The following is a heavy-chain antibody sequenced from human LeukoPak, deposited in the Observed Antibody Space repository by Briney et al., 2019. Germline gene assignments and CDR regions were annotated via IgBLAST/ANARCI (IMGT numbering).Heavy chain of an antibody. J-gene: IGHJ5*02. CDR3: ARDSRYSSGSPRDWFDP. Sequence: KTSETLSLTCTVSGGSISSGDYYWSWIRQPPGKGLEWIGYIYYSGSTHYNPSLKSRVTISVDTSKNQVSLKLSSVTAADTAVYYCARDSRYSSGSPRDWFDPWGQGTLVTVSS. D-gene: IGHD3-22*01. CDR1: GGSISSGDYY. V-gene: IGHV4-30-4*08. CDR2: IYYSGST.